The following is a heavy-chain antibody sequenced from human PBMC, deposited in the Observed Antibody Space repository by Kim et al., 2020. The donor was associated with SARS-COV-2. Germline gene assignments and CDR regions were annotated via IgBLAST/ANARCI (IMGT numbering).Heavy chain of an antibody. Sequence: GESLKISCVASGFVVSDNYMNWVRQAPGKGLEWVSVLNSDGTPSYADSAKGRFTISRDDSENTLYLQMDNVRVEDTAFYYCALQRGGISKWWGQGTLVTV. D-gene: IGHD3-16*01. J-gene: IGHJ4*02. CDR3: ALQRGGISKW. CDR2: LNSDGTP. V-gene: IGHV3-53*05. CDR1: GFVVSDNY.